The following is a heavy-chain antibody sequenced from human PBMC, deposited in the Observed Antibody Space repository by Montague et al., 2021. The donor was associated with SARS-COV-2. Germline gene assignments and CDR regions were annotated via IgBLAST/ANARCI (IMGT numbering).Heavy chain of an antibody. D-gene: IGHD3-22*01. CDR1: GGSISSSGYY. V-gene: IGHV4-39*01. Sequence: SETLSLTCTVSGGSISSSGYYWGWIRQPPGKGLEWIGSIYYSGSTYYNLSLKSRVTISVDTSKNQFSLKLSSVTAADTAVYYCARFPTSYYYDSKAAPATPDAFGIWGQGTMVTVSS. J-gene: IGHJ3*02. CDR2: IYYSGST. CDR3: ARFPTSYYYDSKAAPATPDAFGI.